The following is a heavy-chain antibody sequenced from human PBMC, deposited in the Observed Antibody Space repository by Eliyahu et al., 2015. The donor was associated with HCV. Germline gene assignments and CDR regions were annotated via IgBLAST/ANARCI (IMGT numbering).Heavy chain of an antibody. CDR3: ARSPGAEIAVAGLDAFDI. Sequence: EVQLVETGGGLIQPGGSLRLSCAASGFTVXSXYMSWVRQAPGKGLEWVSVIYSGGSTYYADSVKGRFTISRDNSKNTLYLQMNSLRAEDTAVYYCARSPGAEIAVAGLDAFDIWGQGTMVTVSS. D-gene: IGHD6-19*01. CDR1: GFTVXSXY. V-gene: IGHV3-53*02. J-gene: IGHJ3*02. CDR2: IYSGGST.